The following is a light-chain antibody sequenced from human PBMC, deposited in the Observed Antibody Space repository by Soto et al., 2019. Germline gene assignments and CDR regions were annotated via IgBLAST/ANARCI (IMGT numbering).Light chain of an antibody. V-gene: IGLV2-11*01. Sequence: QSALTQPRSVSGSPGQSVTISCTGTSSDVGGYNYGSWYQQHPGKAPKLMIYDVSKRPSGVPDRFSGSKSGNTASLTISGLQAEDEADYYCCSYAGSYSYVFGTGTKLTVL. J-gene: IGLJ1*01. CDR1: SSDVGGYNY. CDR3: CSYAGSYSYV. CDR2: DVS.